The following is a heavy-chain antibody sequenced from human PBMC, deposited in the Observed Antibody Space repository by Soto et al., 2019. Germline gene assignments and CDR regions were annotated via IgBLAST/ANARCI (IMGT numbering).Heavy chain of an antibody. J-gene: IGHJ3*01. D-gene: IGHD3-3*01. Sequence: QVQLVQSGAEVKKPGSSVKVSCKASGGTFSSSPLSWVRLAPGQGLECMGNIVPIFGTAKYAQRFQRRVTITADESTRTTYLELTSLRPEDTAIYYCARRNSRGALESWGQGTMLTVS. CDR3: ARRNSRGALES. V-gene: IGHV1-69*15. CDR2: IVPIFGTA. CDR1: GGTFSSSP.